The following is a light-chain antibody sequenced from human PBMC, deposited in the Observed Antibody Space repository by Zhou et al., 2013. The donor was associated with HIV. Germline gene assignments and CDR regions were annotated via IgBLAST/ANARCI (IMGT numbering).Light chain of an antibody. CDR2: NVN. Sequence: QSALTQPASVSGAPGQSISISCSGSLSDVDTDNHVSWYQQYPGRAPKLILYNVNIRPSGFRDRFSGSKSGNTASLTISGLQAEDEADYYCSSYTSSSTLVVFGGGTKLTVL. V-gene: IGLV2-14*03. CDR3: SSYTSSSTLVV. J-gene: IGLJ3*02. CDR1: LSDVDTDNH.